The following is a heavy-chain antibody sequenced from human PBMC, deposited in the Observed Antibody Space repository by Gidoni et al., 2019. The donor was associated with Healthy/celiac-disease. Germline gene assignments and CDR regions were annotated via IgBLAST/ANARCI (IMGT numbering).Heavy chain of an antibody. Sequence: EVQLLESGGGLVQPGGSLRLSCAASGFTFSSYAMSWVRQAPGKGLEWVADMSGSVGRTYYADSVKGRFTISRDNAKNTLYMQMNSLRAEDTAVYYCAKDEVALLWFGESGWFDHWGQGTLVTVSS. CDR1: GFTFSSYA. V-gene: IGHV3-23*01. J-gene: IGHJ5*02. CDR2: MSGSVGRT. CDR3: AKDEVALLWFGESGWFDH. D-gene: IGHD3-10*01.